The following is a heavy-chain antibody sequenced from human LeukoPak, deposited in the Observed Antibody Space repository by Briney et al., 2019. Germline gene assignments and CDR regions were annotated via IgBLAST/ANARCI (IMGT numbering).Heavy chain of an antibody. D-gene: IGHD1-1*01. CDR3: ARNEPAVSVVDAFDV. V-gene: IGHV1-2*02. CDR1: GYNFNYYY. Sequence: ASVKVSCKASGYNFNYYYIHWVRQAPGQGLTWMGWINPDNGKTKYAPRFQGRVTMTWDTSINTAYVDLSGLRSDDTAVYYCARNEPAVSVVDAFDVWGQGTVVTVSS. CDR2: INPDNGKT. J-gene: IGHJ3*01.